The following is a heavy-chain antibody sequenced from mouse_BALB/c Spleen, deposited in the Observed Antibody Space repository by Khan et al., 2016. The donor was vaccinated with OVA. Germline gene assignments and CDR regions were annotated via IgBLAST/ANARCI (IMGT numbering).Heavy chain of an antibody. D-gene: IGHD2-1*01. CDR1: GFNIKDTY. CDR2: IDHSNGDT. CDR3: ATHYGNPVPY. Sequence: EVQLQQSGAELVRPGASVKLSCTASGFNIKDTYIHWVNQRPDQGLVWIGRIDHSNGDTKYDSKFQDKATIPTDTSSNTAYLQLSSLTYEDNAVYYCATHYGNPVPYWGQGTLVTVSA. J-gene: IGHJ3*01. V-gene: IGHV14-3*02.